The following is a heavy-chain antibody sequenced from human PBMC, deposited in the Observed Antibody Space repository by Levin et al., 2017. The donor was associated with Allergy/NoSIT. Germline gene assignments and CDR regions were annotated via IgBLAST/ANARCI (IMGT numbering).Heavy chain of an antibody. Sequence: GVLRLSCTASGFTFGDYAMSWFRQAPGKGLEWVGFIRSKAYGGTTEYAASVKGRFTISRDDSKSIAYLQMNSLKTEDTAVYYCTGVVVVPAAIDYWGQGTPVTVSS. J-gene: IGHJ4*02. CDR2: IRSKAYGGTT. D-gene: IGHD2-2*01. CDR1: GFTFGDYA. V-gene: IGHV3-49*03. CDR3: TGVVVVPAAIDY.